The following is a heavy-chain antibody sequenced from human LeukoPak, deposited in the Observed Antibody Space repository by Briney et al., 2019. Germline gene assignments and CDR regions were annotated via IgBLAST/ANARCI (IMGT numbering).Heavy chain of an antibody. CDR3: ARIRDGYNDAYDL. J-gene: IGHJ3*01. V-gene: IGHV1-46*01. Sequence: ASVKVSCTASGYNFTDYYLHWVRQAPGQVLEWMGLINPDGGNTNYAQNFQGRVTLTRDTSTSTVYMELSSLRSEDTAIYYCARIRDGYNDAYDLWGQGTVVTVPS. CDR2: INPDGGNT. D-gene: IGHD5-24*01. CDR1: GYNFTDYY.